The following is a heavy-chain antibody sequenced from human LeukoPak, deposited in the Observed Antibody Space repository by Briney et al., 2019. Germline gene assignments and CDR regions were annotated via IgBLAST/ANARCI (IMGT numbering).Heavy chain of an antibody. CDR2: IYHSGSI. Sequence: SETLSLTCTVSGGSISSSSYYWGWIRQPPGKGLEWIGSIYHSGSIYHKPSLKSRVTISVDTSKNQFSLKLSSVTAADTAVYYCARQTGSGLFILPGGQGTLVTVSS. CDR3: ARQTGSGLFILP. J-gene: IGHJ4*02. D-gene: IGHD3/OR15-3a*01. CDR1: GGSISSSSYY. V-gene: IGHV4-39*01.